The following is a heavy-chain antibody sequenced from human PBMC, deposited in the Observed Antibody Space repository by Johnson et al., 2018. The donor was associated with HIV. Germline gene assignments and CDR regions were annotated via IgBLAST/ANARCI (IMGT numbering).Heavy chain of an antibody. J-gene: IGHJ3*02. D-gene: IGHD6-19*01. CDR2: IERNSRT. V-gene: IGHV3-66*01. Sequence: QPGGSLRLSCAASGFTVSTNSMGWVRLAPGKGLEWVSYIERNSRTDYADSVKGRFTISRDNSKNTLYLQMNSLKAEDTAVYYCVSSGCQRCAFDIWGQGTMVTVSS. CDR3: VSSGCQRCAFDI. CDR1: GFTVSTNS.